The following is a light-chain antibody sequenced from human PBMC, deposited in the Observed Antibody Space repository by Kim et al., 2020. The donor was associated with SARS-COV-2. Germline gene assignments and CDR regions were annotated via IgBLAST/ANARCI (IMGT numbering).Light chain of an antibody. CDR2: GAS. CDR1: QSVRSN. Sequence: FPGERATLSCRASQSVRSNLAWYQQKPGQAPRLLIYGASTRANGIPARFSGSGSGTEFTLTISSLQSEDFAVYYCQQYNNWPPWTFGQGTKVDIK. CDR3: QQYNNWPPWT. J-gene: IGKJ1*01. V-gene: IGKV3-15*01.